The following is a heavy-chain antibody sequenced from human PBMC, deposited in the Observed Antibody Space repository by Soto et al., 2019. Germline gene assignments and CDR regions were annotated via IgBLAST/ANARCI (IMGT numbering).Heavy chain of an antibody. Sequence: QVQLVQSGAEVKKPGASVKVSCKASGYTFTSYGISWVRQAPGQGLEWMGWISAYSGNSNYAQKLQGRVTKTTDPSTSTAYIELRSLRSDETAVSYCARPLPGGYYYGMDVWAQGTTVTVSS. CDR3: ARPLPGGYYYGMDV. CDR1: GYTFTSYG. CDR2: ISAYSGNS. V-gene: IGHV1-18*01. J-gene: IGHJ6*01. D-gene: IGHD3-10*01.